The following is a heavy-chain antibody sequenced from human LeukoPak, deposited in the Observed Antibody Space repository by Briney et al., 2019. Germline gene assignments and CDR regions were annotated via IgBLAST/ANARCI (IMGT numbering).Heavy chain of an antibody. CDR1: GFTFSSYA. V-gene: IGHV3-23*01. CDR2: ISSSGGTT. CDR3: ARSGGQWLLKGTGMDV. J-gene: IGHJ6*02. D-gene: IGHD6-19*01. Sequence: PGGSLRISCAASGFTFSSYAMSWVRLAPGKGLEWVSTISSSGGTTYYADSVKGRFTISRDNSKTTFYVQMDSLRAADTAIYYCARSGGQWLLKGTGMDVWGQGTTVTVSS.